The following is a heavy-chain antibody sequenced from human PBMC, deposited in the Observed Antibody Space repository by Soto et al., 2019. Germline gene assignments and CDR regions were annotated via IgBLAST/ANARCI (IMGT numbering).Heavy chain of an antibody. D-gene: IGHD2-15*01. CDR1: GISVSTSDYY. CDR2: IYYSGST. V-gene: IGHV4-39*01. CDR3: AGFVVPASRNSDFDY. Sequence: SETLSLTCTVSGISVSTSDYYWGWVRQPPGKGLDWIGNIYYSGSTFYNPSLRSRVTISVDTSKNQFSLRLNSVTAADTAVYFCAGFVVPASRNSDFDYWGQGTLVTVSS. J-gene: IGHJ4*02.